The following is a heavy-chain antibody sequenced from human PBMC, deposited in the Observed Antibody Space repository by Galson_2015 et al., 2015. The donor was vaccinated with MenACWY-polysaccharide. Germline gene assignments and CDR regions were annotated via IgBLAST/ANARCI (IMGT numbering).Heavy chain of an antibody. V-gene: IGHV3-30*18. CDR3: AKDRPLRGLSVFYYGMDV. J-gene: IGHJ6*02. Sequence: SLRLSCAVSGFIFSDYAIHWVRQAPGTGLEWLAVISYDGSNKYSLVSVRGRFTISRDNSKDMVYLHMNSLRGEDTAVYFCAKDRPLRGLSVFYYGMDVWGRGTTVIVSS. CDR1: GFIFSDYA. CDR2: ISYDGSNK. D-gene: IGHD3-10*01.